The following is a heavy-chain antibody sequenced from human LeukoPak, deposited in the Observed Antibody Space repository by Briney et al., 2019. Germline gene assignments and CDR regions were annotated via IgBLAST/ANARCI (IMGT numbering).Heavy chain of an antibody. CDR3: AKDTEGYTYGYYYYGMDV. J-gene: IGHJ6*02. D-gene: IGHD5-18*01. Sequence: PGGSLRLSCAASGFTFDDYAMHWVRHAPGKGLEWVSLISGDGGSTYYADSVKGRFTISRDNSKNSLYLQMNSLRNDDTALYYCAKDTEGYTYGYYYYGMDVWGQGTTVTVSS. CDR1: GFTFDDYA. CDR2: ISGDGGST. V-gene: IGHV3-43*02.